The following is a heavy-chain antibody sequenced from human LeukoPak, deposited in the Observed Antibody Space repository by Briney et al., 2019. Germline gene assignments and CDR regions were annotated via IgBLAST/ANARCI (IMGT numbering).Heavy chain of an antibody. CDR2: INPNSGGT. V-gene: IGHV1-2*02. D-gene: IGHD3-3*01. J-gene: IGHJ4*02. CDR3: ARVSDYDFWSGYYTPIDY. CDR1: GYTFTGYY. Sequence: ASVKVSCKASGYTFTGYYMHWVRQAPGQGLEWTGWINPNSGGTNYAQKFQGRVTMTRDTSISTAYMELSRLRSDDTAVYYCARVSDYDFWSGYYTPIDYWGQGTLVTVSS.